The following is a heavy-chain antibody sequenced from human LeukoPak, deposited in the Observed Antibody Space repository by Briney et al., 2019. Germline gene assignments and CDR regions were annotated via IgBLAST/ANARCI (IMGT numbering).Heavy chain of an antibody. Sequence: SETLSLTCTVSGGSISSYYWSWIRQPPGKGLEWIGYIYYSGSTNYNPSLESRVTISVDTSKNQFSLELSSVTAADTAVYYCARARGSSGWFDYWGQGTLVTVSS. CDR1: GGSISSYY. V-gene: IGHV4-59*01. J-gene: IGHJ4*02. CDR3: ARARGSSGWFDY. CDR2: IYYSGST. D-gene: IGHD6-19*01.